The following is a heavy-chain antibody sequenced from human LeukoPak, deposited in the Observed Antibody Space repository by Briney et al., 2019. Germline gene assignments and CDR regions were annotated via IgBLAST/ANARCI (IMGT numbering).Heavy chain of an antibody. J-gene: IGHJ3*02. CDR2: IKSDGSST. D-gene: IGHD1-14*01. CDR3: ARGTGYNIFDI. V-gene: IGHV3-74*01. Sequence: GRSLRLSCAASGFTFTNYWMHWVRHAPGKGLVWVSRIKSDGSSTTYADSVKGRFTISRDNAKNTLYLQMNSLRAEDTAVYYCARGTGYNIFDIWGQGTMVTVSS. CDR1: GFTFTNYW.